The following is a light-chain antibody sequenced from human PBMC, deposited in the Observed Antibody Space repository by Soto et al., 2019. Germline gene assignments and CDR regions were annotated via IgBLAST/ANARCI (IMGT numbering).Light chain of an antibody. CDR2: GAS. V-gene: IGKV3-15*01. Sequence: EILMTQSPATLSLSPGERATLSCRASQSVSSKLAWYQQRRGQAPRLLIYGASSRATGIPARFSGSGSGTEFTLAISSLQSEDCGVYYCQQYDSWPPFTFGGGTKVEIK. J-gene: IGKJ4*01. CDR1: QSVSSK. CDR3: QQYDSWPPFT.